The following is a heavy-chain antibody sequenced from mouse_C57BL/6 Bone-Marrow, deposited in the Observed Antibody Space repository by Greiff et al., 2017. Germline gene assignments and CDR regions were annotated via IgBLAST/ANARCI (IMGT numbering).Heavy chain of an antibody. CDR3: ARDGGCAY. Sequence: VQLQQPGAELVRPGTSVKLSCKASGYTFTSYWMHWVKQRPGQGLEWIGVIDPSDSYTNYNQKFKGKATLSVDTSSSTAYMQLSSLTSEDSAVYNCARDGGCAYWGEGTLVSVSA. CDR1: GYTFTSYW. CDR2: IDPSDSYT. J-gene: IGHJ3*01. V-gene: IGHV1-59*01.